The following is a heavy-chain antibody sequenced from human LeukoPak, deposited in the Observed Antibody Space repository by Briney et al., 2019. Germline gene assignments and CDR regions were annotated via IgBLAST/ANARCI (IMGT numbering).Heavy chain of an antibody. Sequence: GGPLRLSCAASGFSFSEYWMSWVRQAPGKGLEWVANINPVGSETYYVDSVRGRFTISRDSAMNLLYLQMNSLRAEDTAVYYCAKDHYGSGSYWFDYWGQGTLVTVSS. CDR3: AKDHYGSGSYWFDY. D-gene: IGHD3-10*01. V-gene: IGHV3-7*03. CDR2: INPVGSET. J-gene: IGHJ4*02. CDR1: GFSFSEYW.